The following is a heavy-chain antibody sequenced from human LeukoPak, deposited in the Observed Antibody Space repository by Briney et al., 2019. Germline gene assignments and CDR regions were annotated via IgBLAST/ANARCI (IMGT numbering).Heavy chain of an antibody. D-gene: IGHD3-9*01. CDR2: ISSNGGST. CDR3: ARGTRDLYDILTGYHY. Sequence: GSLRLSCAASGFTFGSYAMHWVRQAPGKGLEYVSAISSNGGSTYYANSVKGRFTISRDNSKNTLYLQMGSLRAEDMVVYYCARGTRDLYDILTGYHYWGQGTLVTVSS. CDR1: GFTFGSYA. J-gene: IGHJ4*02. V-gene: IGHV3-64*01.